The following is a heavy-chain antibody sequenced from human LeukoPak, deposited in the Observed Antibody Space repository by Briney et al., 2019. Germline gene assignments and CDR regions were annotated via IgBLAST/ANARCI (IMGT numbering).Heavy chain of an antibody. CDR3: AREGIIVAGGTWDY. V-gene: IGHV4-34*01. Sequence: SETLSLTCAVYGESFSDYYWSWLRQPPGKGLEWIGETSHSGSTNYNPSLKSRVTISVDTSKKQFSLRLTSVTAADTAVYYCAREGIIVAGGTWDYWGQGTLVTVFS. CDR2: TSHSGST. D-gene: IGHD6-13*01. CDR1: GESFSDYY. J-gene: IGHJ4*02.